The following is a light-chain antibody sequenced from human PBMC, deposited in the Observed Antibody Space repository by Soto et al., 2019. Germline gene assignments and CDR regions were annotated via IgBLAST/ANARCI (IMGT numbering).Light chain of an antibody. CDR1: QSVLYSSSNKNY. CDR2: WAS. V-gene: IGKV4-1*01. Sequence: DIVMTQSPDSLAVSLGERATINCRSSQSVLYSSSNKNYLAWYQQKPGQPPKLLIYWASTRESGVPDRFSGSGSGTDFTLTISSLQAEDVAVYYCQQYCSSPLTFAQGTKVEIK. CDR3: QQYCSSPLT. J-gene: IGKJ1*01.